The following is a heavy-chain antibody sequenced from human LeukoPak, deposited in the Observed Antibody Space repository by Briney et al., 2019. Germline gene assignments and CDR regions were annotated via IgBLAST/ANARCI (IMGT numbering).Heavy chain of an antibody. Sequence: KSGGSLRLSCAASGFTFSSYSMNWVRQAPGKGLEWVASISSSSSYIYYADSVKGRFTISRDNAKNSLYLQMNSLRAEDTAVYYCARDLGSSIAALDYWGQGTTVTVSS. V-gene: IGHV3-21*01. CDR2: ISSSSSYI. CDR1: GFTFSSYS. D-gene: IGHD6-6*01. CDR3: ARDLGSSIAALDY. J-gene: IGHJ4*03.